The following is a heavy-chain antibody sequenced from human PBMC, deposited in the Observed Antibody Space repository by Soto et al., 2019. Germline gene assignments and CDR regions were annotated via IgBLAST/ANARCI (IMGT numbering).Heavy chain of an antibody. CDR3: ARLISGYYFFDY. J-gene: IGHJ4*02. CDR1: GDSISSADYY. V-gene: IGHV4-30-4*01. CDR2: IYYSGSS. Sequence: QVQLQESGPGLVKPSQTLSLTCTVSGDSISSADYYWSWIRQPPGRGLEWIGYIYYSGSSYFNPSLKSRLTIPVDTSKNLFSLKLSSVTAADTAVYYCARLISGYYFFDYWGQGTLVTVSS. D-gene: IGHD3-22*01.